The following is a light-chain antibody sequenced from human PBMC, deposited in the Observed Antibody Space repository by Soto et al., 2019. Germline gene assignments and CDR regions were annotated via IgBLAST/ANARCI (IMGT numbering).Light chain of an antibody. Sequence: QSALTQSPSASGSPGQSVTISCTGTSSDVGNYKYVSWYQQHPGKAPKLMIYEVSKRPSGVPDRFSGSKSGNTASLTVSGLQVEDEADYSCRSYAGRNLWVFGGGTKVTVL. CDR1: SSDVGNYKY. V-gene: IGLV2-8*01. CDR2: EVS. J-gene: IGLJ3*02. CDR3: RSYAGRNLWV.